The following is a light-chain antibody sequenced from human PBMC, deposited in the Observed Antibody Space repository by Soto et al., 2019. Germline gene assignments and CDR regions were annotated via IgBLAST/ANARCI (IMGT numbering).Light chain of an antibody. Sequence: EIVLTQSPAILSASPGERATLSCRASQTVSDNLAWYQQKPGQSPRLLIYGASTRATDIPVRFSGSGSGTEFTLAISSLQSEDFATYYCQHYNSYSEAFGQGTKVELK. CDR2: GAS. CDR1: QTVSDN. J-gene: IGKJ1*01. CDR3: QHYNSYSEA. V-gene: IGKV3-15*01.